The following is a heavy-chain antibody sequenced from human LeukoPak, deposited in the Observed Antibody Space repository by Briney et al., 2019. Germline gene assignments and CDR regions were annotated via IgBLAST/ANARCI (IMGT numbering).Heavy chain of an antibody. CDR3: AREGYYGSGANWFDP. V-gene: IGHV4-34*01. CDR2: INHSGST. D-gene: IGHD3-10*01. CDR1: SEPFIGYY. J-gene: IGHJ5*02. Sequence: PSETLSLTCAVYSEPFIGYYWSWIRQPPGKGLEWIGEINHSGSTKYNPSLKSRVTISVDTSKNQFSLKLSSVTAADTAVYYCAREGYYGSGANWFDPWGQGTLVTVSS.